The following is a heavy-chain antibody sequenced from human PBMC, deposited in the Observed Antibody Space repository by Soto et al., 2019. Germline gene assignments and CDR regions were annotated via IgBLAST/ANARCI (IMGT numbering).Heavy chain of an antibody. CDR3: ARDGYYDSSGYYENWFDP. D-gene: IGHD3-22*01. V-gene: IGHV1-18*01. CDR1: GYTFTSYG. CDR2: ISAYNGNT. Sequence: QVQLVQSGAEVKKPGASVKVSCKASGYTFTSYGISWVRQAPGQGLEWMGWISAYNGNTNYAQKLKGRVTMTTDTSTSTAYMELRSLRSDDTAVYYCARDGYYDSSGYYENWFDPWGQGTLVTVSS. J-gene: IGHJ5*02.